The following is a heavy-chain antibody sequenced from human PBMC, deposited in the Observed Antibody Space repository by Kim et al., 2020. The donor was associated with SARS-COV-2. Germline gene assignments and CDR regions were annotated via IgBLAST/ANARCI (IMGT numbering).Heavy chain of an antibody. Sequence: SVKVSCKASGGTFSSYAISWVRQAPGQGLEWMGGIIPIFGTANYAQKFQGRVTITADESTSTAYMELSSLRSEDTAVYYCAREPCRGSCFRGNWFDPWGQGTLVTVSS. CDR1: GGTFSSYA. CDR3: AREPCRGSCFRGNWFDP. V-gene: IGHV1-69*13. CDR2: IIPIFGTA. J-gene: IGHJ5*02. D-gene: IGHD2-15*01.